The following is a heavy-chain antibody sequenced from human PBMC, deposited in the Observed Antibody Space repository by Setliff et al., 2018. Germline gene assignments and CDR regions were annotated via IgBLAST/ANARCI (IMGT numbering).Heavy chain of an antibody. J-gene: IGHJ4*02. CDR3: ASQYSSSLY. V-gene: IGHV3-7*01. CDR2: IKQDGSEK. CDR1: GFTFGSYW. Sequence: PGGSLRLSCAASGFTFGSYWMSWVRQAPGKGLEWVANIKQDGSEKYYVDSVKGRFTISRDNAKNSLYLQMNSLRAEDTAVHYCASQYSSSLYWGQGTLVTVSS. D-gene: IGHD6-13*01.